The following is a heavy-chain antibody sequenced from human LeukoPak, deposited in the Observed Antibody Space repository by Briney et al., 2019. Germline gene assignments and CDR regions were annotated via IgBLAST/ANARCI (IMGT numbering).Heavy chain of an antibody. CDR2: IQSDGSEK. J-gene: IGHJ6*02. CDR3: ARDSAVATYYGVDV. V-gene: IGHV3-7*01. CDR1: GLSFSSHW. D-gene: IGHD6-19*01. Sequence: PGGSLRLSCAASGLSFSSHWMSWVRQAPGKGLEWVANIQSDGSEKNYIDSVQGRFTISRDNAKTSLYLQMNSLRADDTAVYYCARDSAVATYYGVDVWGQGITVTVSS.